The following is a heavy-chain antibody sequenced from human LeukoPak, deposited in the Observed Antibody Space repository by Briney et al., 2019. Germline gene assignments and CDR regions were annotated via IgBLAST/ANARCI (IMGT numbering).Heavy chain of an antibody. CDR2: FDPEDGET. J-gene: IGHJ5*02. CDR1: GYTLTELS. CDR3: ATFLRAARGNNWFDP. D-gene: IGHD2-15*01. Sequence: ASVKVSCKVSGYTLTELSMHWVRQAPGKGLEWMGGFDPEDGETIYAQKFQGRVTMTEDTSTDTAYMELSSLRSEDTAVYYCATFLRAARGNNWFDPWGQGTLSPSPQ. V-gene: IGHV1-24*01.